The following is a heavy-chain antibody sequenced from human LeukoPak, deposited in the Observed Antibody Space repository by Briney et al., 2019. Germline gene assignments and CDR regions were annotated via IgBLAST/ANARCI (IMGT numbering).Heavy chain of an antibody. CDR2: IYYSGST. D-gene: IGHD7-27*01. CDR3: ASYPTPPSGDFPDY. J-gene: IGHJ4*02. Sequence: SETLSLTCTVSGGSVSSGDYYWSWIRQPPGKGLQWIGFIYYSGSTNYNPSLQSRVTISVDTSKNQFSLKLSSVTAADTAIYYCASYPTPPSGDFPDYWGQGTVVTVSS. V-gene: IGHV4-61*08. CDR1: GGSVSSGDYY.